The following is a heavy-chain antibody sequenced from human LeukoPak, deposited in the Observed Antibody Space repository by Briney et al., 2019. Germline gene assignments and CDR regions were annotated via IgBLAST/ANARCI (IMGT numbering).Heavy chain of an antibody. CDR3: AKGRGSSSWYTVRSYYYYGMDV. J-gene: IGHJ6*02. Sequence: GGSLRLSCAASGFTFSSYGMHWVRQAPGKGLEWVAVMSYVGGNKYYADSVKGRFTISRDNSKNTLYLQMNSLRAEDTAVYYCAKGRGSSSWYTVRSYYYYGMDVWGQGTTVTVSS. V-gene: IGHV3-30*18. D-gene: IGHD6-13*01. CDR2: MSYVGGNK. CDR1: GFTFSSYG.